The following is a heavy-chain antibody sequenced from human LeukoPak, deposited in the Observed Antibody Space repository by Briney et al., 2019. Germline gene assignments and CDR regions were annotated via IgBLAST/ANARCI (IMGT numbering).Heavy chain of an antibody. CDR2: IYSSGST. D-gene: IGHD3-10*01. V-gene: IGHV3-53*01. Sequence: GGSLRLSCAASGFTVSSNYMTWVRQAPGKGLEWLSIIYSSGSTYYADSVKGRFTISRDNSKNTLYLQMNSLRAEDTAVYYCAKDGSTSYAFDIWGQGTMVTVSS. J-gene: IGHJ3*02. CDR3: AKDGSTSYAFDI. CDR1: GFTVSSNY.